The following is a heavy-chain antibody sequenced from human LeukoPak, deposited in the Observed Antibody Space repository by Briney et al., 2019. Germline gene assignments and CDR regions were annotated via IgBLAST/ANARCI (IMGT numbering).Heavy chain of an antibody. CDR2: IYYSGST. V-gene: IGHV4-59*08. CDR1: GGSISSYY. J-gene: IGHJ3*02. Sequence: SETLSLTCTVSGGSISSYYRSWIRQPPGKGLEWIGYIYYSGSTNYNPSLQSRVTISVDTSKNQFSLKLTSVTAADTAVYYCALGNCPTTSCYPGVAFDIWGQGTMVTVSS. CDR3: ALGNCPTTSCYPGVAFDI. D-gene: IGHD2-2*01.